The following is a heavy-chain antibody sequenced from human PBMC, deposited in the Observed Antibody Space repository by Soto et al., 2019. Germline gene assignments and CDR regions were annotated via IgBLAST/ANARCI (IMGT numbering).Heavy chain of an antibody. CDR1: GLTFSSYS. CDR2: ISSSSSYI. J-gene: IGHJ6*02. V-gene: IGHV3-21*01. CDR3: ARDQRGYYYYGMDV. Sequence: GGSLRLSCAASGLTFSSYSMNWVRQAPGKGLEWVSSISSSSSYIYYADSVKGRFTISRDNAKNSLYLQMNSLRAEDTAVYYCARDQRGYYYYGMDVWGQGTTVTVSS.